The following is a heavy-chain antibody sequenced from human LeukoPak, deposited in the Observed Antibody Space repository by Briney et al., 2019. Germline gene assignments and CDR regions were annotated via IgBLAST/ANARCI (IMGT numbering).Heavy chain of an antibody. D-gene: IGHD3-3*01. Sequence: PGGPLRLSCAASGFTFSSYAMSWVRQAPGKGLEWVSAISGSGGSTYYADSVKGRFTISRDNSKNTLYLQMNSLRAEDTAVYYCAKDPGQRYDFWSGYYYFDYWGQGTLVTVSS. CDR3: AKDPGQRYDFWSGYYYFDY. CDR2: ISGSGGST. CDR1: GFTFSSYA. J-gene: IGHJ4*02. V-gene: IGHV3-23*01.